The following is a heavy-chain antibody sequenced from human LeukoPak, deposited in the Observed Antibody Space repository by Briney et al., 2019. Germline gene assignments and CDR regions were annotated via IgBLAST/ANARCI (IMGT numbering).Heavy chain of an antibody. D-gene: IGHD2-2*01. V-gene: IGHV4-4*07. CDR3: ESEYCSSSSCYWNWFDP. CDR2: IYTSGST. CDR1: GGSISTYY. J-gene: IGHJ5*02. Sequence: SETLSLTCTVSGGSISTYYWSWIRQPAGKGLEWIGRIYTSGSTNYNPSLQSRVTISLDKSKTHFSLKLNSVTAADTAVYYCESEYCSSSSCYWNWFDPWGQGTLVTVSS.